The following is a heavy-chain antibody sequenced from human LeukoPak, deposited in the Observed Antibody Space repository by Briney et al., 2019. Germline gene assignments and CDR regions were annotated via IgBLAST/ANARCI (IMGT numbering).Heavy chain of an antibody. V-gene: IGHV3-23*01. D-gene: IGHD3-22*01. Sequence: GGSLRLSCAASGFTFSSYAMSWVRQAPGKGLEWVSAISGSGGSTYYADSVKSRFTISRDNSKNTLHLQMNSLRAEDTAVYYCATRNYYDSSGYYSYYFDYWGQGTLVTVSS. CDR2: ISGSGGST. J-gene: IGHJ4*02. CDR1: GFTFSSYA. CDR3: ATRNYYDSSGYYSYYFDY.